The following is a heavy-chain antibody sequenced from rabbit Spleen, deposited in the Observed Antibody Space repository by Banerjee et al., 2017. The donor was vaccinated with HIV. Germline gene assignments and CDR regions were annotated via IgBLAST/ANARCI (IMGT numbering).Heavy chain of an antibody. J-gene: IGHJ6*01. Sequence: QSLEESGGDLVKPGASLTLTCTASGVSFSNNHYMCWVRQAPGKGLEWIACIEAGSSGFSYFASWAKGRFTISKTSSTTVTLQMNSLTAADTATYFCARDSSTSFSSYGMDLWGPGTLVTVS. CDR1: GVSFSNNHY. CDR3: ARDSSTSFSSYGMDL. CDR2: IEAGSSGFS. D-gene: IGHD1-1*01. V-gene: IGHV1S40*01.